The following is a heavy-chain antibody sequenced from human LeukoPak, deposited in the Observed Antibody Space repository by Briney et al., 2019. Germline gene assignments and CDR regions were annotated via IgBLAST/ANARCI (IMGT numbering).Heavy chain of an antibody. CDR1: GFTVSSHY. V-gene: IGHV3-53*01. J-gene: IGHJ4*02. CDR3: ASWPGAWYGEDY. D-gene: IGHD3-10*01. Sequence: GGALRLSCAASGFTVSSHYKAWVRQPPGKGLEWDSIIFGGGGTYYAGSVRGRFTISRDNSQNMLFLQMDSLRTEDTAVYYCASWPGAWYGEDYWGQGTRVTVSS. CDR2: IFGGGGT.